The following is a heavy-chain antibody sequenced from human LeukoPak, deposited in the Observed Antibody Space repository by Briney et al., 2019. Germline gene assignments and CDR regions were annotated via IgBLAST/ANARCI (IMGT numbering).Heavy chain of an antibody. CDR1: GFPFSSYE. V-gene: IGHV3-48*03. CDR2: ISSSGNSI. CDR3: ARGTGLDY. J-gene: IGHJ4*02. Sequence: GGSLRLSCAASGFPFSSYEMNWVRQAPGKGLEWVSYISSSGNSIYYADSVKGRFTVSRNNANKSLYLHMNSLRAEDTAVYYCARGTGLDYWGQGTLVTVSS. D-gene: IGHD1-14*01.